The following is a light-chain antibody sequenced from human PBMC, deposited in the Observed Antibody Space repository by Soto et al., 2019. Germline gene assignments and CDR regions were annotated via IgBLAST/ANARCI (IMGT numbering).Light chain of an antibody. Sequence: QSVLTQPPSVSGAPGQRVTISCTGSSSNIGAGYDVHWYQQLPGTAPKLLIYGNSNRPSGVPDRFSGSKSGTSASLAITGLQAEDEADYYCAAWDDSLSGPKVFGGGTKLTVL. V-gene: IGLV1-40*01. CDR2: GNS. CDR1: SSNIGAGYD. J-gene: IGLJ3*02. CDR3: AAWDDSLSGPKV.